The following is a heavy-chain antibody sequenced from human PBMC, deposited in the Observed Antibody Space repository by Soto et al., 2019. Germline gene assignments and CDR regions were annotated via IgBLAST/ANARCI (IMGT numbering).Heavy chain of an antibody. V-gene: IGHV1-24*01. CDR1: RYTLTELS. Sequence: SAKVSFKVSRYTLTELSMHWVRQAPGKGLEWMGGFDPEDGETIYAQNFQGRVTMTEDTSTDTAYMELSSLRSEDTAVYYCATLSNDFWSGPNNWFDPWGQGTLVTVSS. CDR2: FDPEDGET. CDR3: ATLSNDFWSGPNNWFDP. D-gene: IGHD3-3*01. J-gene: IGHJ5*02.